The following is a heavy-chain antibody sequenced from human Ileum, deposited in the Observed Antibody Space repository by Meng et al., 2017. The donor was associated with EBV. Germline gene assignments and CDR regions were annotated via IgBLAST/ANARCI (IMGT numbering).Heavy chain of an antibody. J-gene: IGHJ4*02. CDR1: GRYISSGAYH. V-gene: IGHV4-30-4*01. CDR3: ATCEKGAAGEGY. D-gene: IGHD6-13*01. CDR2: IDYGGST. Sequence: VQLQESGPGWGTPSKTLFLTCAVSGRYISSGAYHWSWRRQPPGRGLEWIGFIDYGGSTYSNPSLKSRVTMSIDTSNNQFSLRLFSVTAADTAVYYCATCEKGAAGEGYWGQGTLVTVSS.